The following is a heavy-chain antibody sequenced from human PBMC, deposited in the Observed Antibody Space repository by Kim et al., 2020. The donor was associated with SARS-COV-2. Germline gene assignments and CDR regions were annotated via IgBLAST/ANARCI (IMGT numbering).Heavy chain of an antibody. V-gene: IGHV3-30*04. J-gene: IGHJ6*02. Sequence: GGSLRLSCAASGFTFSSYAMHWVRQAPGKGLEWVAVISYDGSNKYYADSVKGRFTISRDNSKNTLYLQMNSLRAEDTAVYYCARDYFWSWFSVCSGGSCYQEPMNYGMDVWGQGTTVTVSS. CDR3: ARDYFWSWFSVCSGGSCYQEPMNYGMDV. CDR2: ISYDGSNK. CDR1: GFTFSSYA. D-gene: IGHD2-15*01.